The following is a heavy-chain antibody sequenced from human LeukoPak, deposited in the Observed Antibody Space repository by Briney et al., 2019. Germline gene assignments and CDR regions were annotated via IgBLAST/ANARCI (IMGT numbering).Heavy chain of an antibody. CDR1: GFTFRRYA. CDR2: ISNNGGTT. V-gene: IGHV3-64D*06. Sequence: GGSLRLSCSASGFTFRRYALHWVRQAPGKGLEYVSAISNNGGTTYYADSVKGRVTISRDNSKNTLFLQMNSLRAEDTAVYYCVYDTSPSTYYFDYWGQGTLVTVSS. J-gene: IGHJ4*02. CDR3: VYDTSPSTYYFDY. D-gene: IGHD3-16*01.